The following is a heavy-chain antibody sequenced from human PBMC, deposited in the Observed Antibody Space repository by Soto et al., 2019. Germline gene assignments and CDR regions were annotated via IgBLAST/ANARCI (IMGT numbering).Heavy chain of an antibody. CDR3: ASPGYSYGYYYYGMDV. CDR2: IIPIFGTA. Sequence: SVKVSCKASGGTFSGYAISWVRQAPGQWLEWMGGIIPIFGTANYAQKFQGRVTITADESTSTAYMELSSLRSEDTAVYYCASPGYSYGYYYYGMDVWGQGTTVTVSS. V-gene: IGHV1-69*13. J-gene: IGHJ6*02. D-gene: IGHD5-18*01. CDR1: GGTFSGYA.